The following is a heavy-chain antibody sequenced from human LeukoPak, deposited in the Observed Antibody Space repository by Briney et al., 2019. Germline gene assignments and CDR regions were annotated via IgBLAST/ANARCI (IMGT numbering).Heavy chain of an antibody. Sequence: WASVKVSCKASGYTFTSYDINWVRQATGQGLEWMGWMNPNSGNTGYAQKFQGRVTITRNTSISTAYMELSSLRSEDTAVYYCARAPPYCSSTSCHERFDPWGQGTLVTVSS. CDR3: ARAPPYCSSTSCHERFDP. V-gene: IGHV1-8*03. CDR1: GYTFTSYD. CDR2: MNPNSGNT. D-gene: IGHD2-2*01. J-gene: IGHJ5*02.